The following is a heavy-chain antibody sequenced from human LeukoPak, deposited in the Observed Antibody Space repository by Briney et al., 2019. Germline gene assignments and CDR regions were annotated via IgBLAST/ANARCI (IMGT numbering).Heavy chain of an antibody. CDR3: ASGGPIAVAGFDY. V-gene: IGHV3-21*01. CDR1: GFTFSSYS. CDR2: ISSSSYI. D-gene: IGHD6-19*01. Sequence: GGSLRLSCAASGFTFSSYSMNWVRQAPGKGLEWVSSISSSSYIYYADSVKGRFTISRANATNSLHLQMNSLSAADTAVYYCASGGPIAVAGFDYWGQGTLVTVSS. J-gene: IGHJ4*02.